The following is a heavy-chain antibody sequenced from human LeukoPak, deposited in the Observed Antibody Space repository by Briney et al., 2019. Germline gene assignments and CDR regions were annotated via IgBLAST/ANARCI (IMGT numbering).Heavy chain of an antibody. CDR2: IWPDGSNK. V-gene: IGHV3-33*08. J-gene: IGHJ4*02. CDR3: ARVYGGNPYFDY. Sequence: GGSLRLSCAASGFTFRSYGMHWVRQAPGKGLEWVAIIWPDGSNKYYADAVKGRFTISRDNAKNTLYLQMNSLRAEDTAVYFCARVYGGNPYFDYWGQGTLVTVSS. CDR1: GFTFRSYG. D-gene: IGHD4-23*01.